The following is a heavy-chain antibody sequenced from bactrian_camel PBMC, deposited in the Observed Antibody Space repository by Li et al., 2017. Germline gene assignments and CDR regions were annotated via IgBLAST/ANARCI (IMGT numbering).Heavy chain of an antibody. CDR3: AVGDTRYKY. J-gene: IGHJ4*01. V-gene: IGHV3S53*01. D-gene: IGHD2*01. Sequence: QLVESGGGSVQAGGSLRLSCASASGNSYMTYCMGWFRQAPGKEREGVAAVGTGGSTSYADSVKGRFTISKDNAKNTAYLQMNSLKPEDTAMYYCAVGDTRYKYWGQGTQVTVS. CDR1: GNSYMTYC. CDR2: VGTGGST.